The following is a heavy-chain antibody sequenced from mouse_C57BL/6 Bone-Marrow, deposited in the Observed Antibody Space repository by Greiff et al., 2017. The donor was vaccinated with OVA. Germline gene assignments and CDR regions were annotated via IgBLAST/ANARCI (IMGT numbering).Heavy chain of an antibody. D-gene: IGHD2-2*01. V-gene: IGHV14-4*01. J-gene: IGHJ2*01. CDR3: SSVWFFDY. CDR2: IDPENGDT. CDR1: GFNFKDDY. Sequence: VQLQQSGAELVRPGASVKLSCTASGFNFKDDYMHWVKQRPEQGLEWIGWIDPENGDTEYASKFQGKATITADTSSNTAYLQLSSLTSEDTAVYYFSSVWFFDYWGQGTTLTVSS.